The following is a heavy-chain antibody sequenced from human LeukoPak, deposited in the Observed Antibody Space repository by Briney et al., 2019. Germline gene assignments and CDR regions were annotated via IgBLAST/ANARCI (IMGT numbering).Heavy chain of an antibody. V-gene: IGHV3-7*01. D-gene: IGHD5-12*01. CDR3: ARVGYSGWNLEY. Sequence: GGSLRLSCAASGFTFRSYWMSWVRQAPGKGLEWVANINQAGSVQYYVDSVKGRFTISRDDAKNSLYVQMNSLRDEDTAVYYRARVGYSGWNLEYWGQGTLVTVSS. CDR2: INQAGSVQ. CDR1: GFTFRSYW. J-gene: IGHJ4*02.